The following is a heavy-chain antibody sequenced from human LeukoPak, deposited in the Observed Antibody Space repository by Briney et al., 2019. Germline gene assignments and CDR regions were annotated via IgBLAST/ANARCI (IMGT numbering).Heavy chain of an antibody. D-gene: IGHD3-9*01. CDR3: ARAKRDILTGYSQGYYYYYGMDV. CDR2: IKQDGSEK. Sequence: GGSLRLSCAASGFTFSSYWMIWVRQAPGKGLEGVANIKQDGSEKYYVDSVKGRFTISRDNAKNSLYLQMNSLRAEDTAVYYCARAKRDILTGYSQGYYYYYGMDVWGQGTTVTVSS. J-gene: IGHJ6*02. V-gene: IGHV3-7*01. CDR1: GFTFSSYW.